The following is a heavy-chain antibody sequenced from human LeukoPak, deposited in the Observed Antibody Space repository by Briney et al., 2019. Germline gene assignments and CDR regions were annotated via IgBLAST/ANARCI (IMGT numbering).Heavy chain of an antibody. D-gene: IGHD3-22*01. J-gene: IGHJ4*02. V-gene: IGHV1-69*13. Sequence: SVKVSCKAYGGTFSRFTISWVRQAPGQGFEWMGGITSIFGTANFAQKFQGRVSITADGSTSTAFMELSSLRSGDTAVYYCAREWGLESSGYYYAYWGQGTLVTVSS. CDR2: ITSIFGTA. CDR1: GGTFSRFT. CDR3: AREWGLESSGYYYAY.